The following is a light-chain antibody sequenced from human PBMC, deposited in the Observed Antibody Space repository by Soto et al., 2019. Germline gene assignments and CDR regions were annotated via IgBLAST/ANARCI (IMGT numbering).Light chain of an antibody. CDR1: QSVSSSL. Sequence: EIVLSQSPGTLSVSPGERASLSYRTSQSVSSSLLAWYQQKPGQAPRVLIYGATSRATGIPDRFSGSVSGTDFTLTISRLEPEDFAVYYCQQYGSSHRAFGQGTKVDIK. J-gene: IGKJ1*01. CDR3: QQYGSSHRA. V-gene: IGKV3-20*01. CDR2: GAT.